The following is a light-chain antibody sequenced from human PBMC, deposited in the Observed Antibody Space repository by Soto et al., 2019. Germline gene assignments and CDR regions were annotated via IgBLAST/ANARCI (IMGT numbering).Light chain of an antibody. CDR3: MXXTHWPPWT. J-gene: IGKJ1*01. Sequence: DVVMTQSPLSLSVTLGQPASISCRSSHSLVYSDGNSYLNWFQQRPGQSPRRLIYKVSNRDSGVXXXXXXXXXXTXXXXXXXXXEXEDXXXXYXMXXTHWPPWTFGQGTKVEIK. V-gene: IGKV2-30*01. CDR2: KVS. CDR1: HSLVYSDGNSY.